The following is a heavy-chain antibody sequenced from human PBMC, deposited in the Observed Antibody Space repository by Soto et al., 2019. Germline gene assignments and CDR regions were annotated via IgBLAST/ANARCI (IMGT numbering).Heavy chain of an antibody. CDR3: ARDRYSSSWYGFDY. J-gene: IGHJ4*02. D-gene: IGHD6-13*01. V-gene: IGHV4-31*03. Sequence: PSETLSLTCTVSGGSLSSGGYYWSWIRQHPGKGLEWIGYIYYSGSTYYNPSLKSRVTISVDTSKNQFSLKLSSVTAADTAVYYCARDRYSSSWYGFDYWGQGTLVTVSS. CDR1: GGSLSSGGYY. CDR2: IYYSGST.